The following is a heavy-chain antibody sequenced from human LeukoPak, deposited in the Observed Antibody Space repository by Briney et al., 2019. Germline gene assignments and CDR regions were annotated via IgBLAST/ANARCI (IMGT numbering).Heavy chain of an antibody. J-gene: IGHJ6*03. CDR3: ARDCSSTSCSGFMDV. Sequence: ASVKVSCKASGYSFRSNRISWVRQAPGQGLEWMGWISAYDGNTNYPQKLQGRVTMTTDTSTTTAYMELRSLTSDDTAVYYCARDCSSTSCSGFMDVWGNGTTVTVSS. V-gene: IGHV1-18*01. CDR1: GYSFRSNR. D-gene: IGHD2-2*01. CDR2: ISAYDGNT.